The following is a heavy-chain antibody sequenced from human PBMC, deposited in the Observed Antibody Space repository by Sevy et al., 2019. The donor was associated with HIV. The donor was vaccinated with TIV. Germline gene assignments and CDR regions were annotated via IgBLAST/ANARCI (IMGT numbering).Heavy chain of an antibody. Sequence: GGSLRLSCAASGFTFNTHSMHWVRQAPGKGLEWVALISYEGIIKYYEASVKGRLTISRDNSKNTPSQQMNSMRIEDTAVYYCAREGGYTSAWSPGNYWGQGTLVTVSS. D-gene: IGHD5-18*01. CDR2: ISYEGIIK. CDR3: AREGGYTSAWSPGNY. J-gene: IGHJ4*02. V-gene: IGHV3-30*04. CDR1: GFTFNTHS.